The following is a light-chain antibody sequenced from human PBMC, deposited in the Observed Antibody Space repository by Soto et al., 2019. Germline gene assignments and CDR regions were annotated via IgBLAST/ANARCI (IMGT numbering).Light chain of an antibody. CDR1: QGISSY. J-gene: IGKJ4*01. CDR2: AAS. Sequence: DIPLTQSPSFLSASVGDRVTITCRASQGISSYLAWYQQKPGKAPKLLIYAASTLQSGVPSRFSGSGSGTEFTLTISSLQPEDFATYYCQQLNSYPFTFGGGTKVEIK. CDR3: QQLNSYPFT. V-gene: IGKV1-9*01.